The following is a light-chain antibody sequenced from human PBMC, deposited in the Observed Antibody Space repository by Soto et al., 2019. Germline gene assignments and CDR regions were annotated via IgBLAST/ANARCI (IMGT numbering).Light chain of an antibody. V-gene: IGKV1-39*01. CDR2: AAS. Sequence: DIQMTQSPSSLSVSVGDRVTITCRASQSSKNYLNWYQQKPGKAPKLLVYAASSLQSGVPSRFSGSGSGTDFTLTISSVQPEDFATYYCQQSLSSPYTFGQGTKLDIK. CDR1: QSSKNY. J-gene: IGKJ2*01. CDR3: QQSLSSPYT.